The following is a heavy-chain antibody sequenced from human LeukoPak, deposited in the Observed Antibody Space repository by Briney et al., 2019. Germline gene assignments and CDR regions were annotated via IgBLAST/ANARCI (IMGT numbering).Heavy chain of an antibody. CDR2: IPNVGSHK. J-gene: IGHJ4*02. CDR1: GFTFSNYA. D-gene: IGHD6-19*01. Sequence: PGGCLRLSCAASGFTFSNYAMHWVRQAPGKGLEWLAVIPNVGSHKNYADSVKGRFTISRDNSKHTLNLQMNSLRVEDTAVYYCARDVYSSGWYYFDNWGQGTLVTVSS. V-gene: IGHV3-30-3*01. CDR3: ARDVYSSGWYYFDN.